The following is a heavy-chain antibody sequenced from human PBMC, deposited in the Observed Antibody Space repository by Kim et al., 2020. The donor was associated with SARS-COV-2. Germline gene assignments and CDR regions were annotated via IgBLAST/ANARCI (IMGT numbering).Heavy chain of an antibody. J-gene: IGHJ1*01. CDR1: GASLSGFQ. V-gene: IGHV4-34*01. CDR2: INDSGKS. Sequence: SETLSLTCAVYGASLSGFQWSWIRQTTGKGLEWIGEINDSGKSDYNPSLRSRISMSIDTSKKQFSLKLSSVTAADTAIYYCAAGAPGHWGQGTLVTVSP. CDR3: AAGAPGH.